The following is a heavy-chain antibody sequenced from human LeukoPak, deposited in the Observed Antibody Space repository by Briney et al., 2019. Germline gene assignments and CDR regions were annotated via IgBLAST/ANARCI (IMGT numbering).Heavy chain of an antibody. D-gene: IGHD1-1*01. CDR1: SGSFSGYY. J-gene: IGHJ4*02. CDR2: INHSGST. V-gene: IGHV4-34*01. Sequence: SETLSLTCVVYSGSFSGYYLSWMRQPPGKGLEWIGEINHSGSTNYNPSLKSRVTISVDTSKNQFSLNLNSVTAADTAVYYCARGRTTATSPLYWGQGTLVTVSS. CDR3: ARGRTTATSPLY.